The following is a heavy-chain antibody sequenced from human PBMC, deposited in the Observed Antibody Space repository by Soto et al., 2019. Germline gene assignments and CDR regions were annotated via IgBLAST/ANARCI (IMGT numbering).Heavy chain of an antibody. CDR2: INPYNGKT. CDR1: GYTFTSYG. CDR3: ARGSESLGW. J-gene: IGHJ4*02. Sequence: QVQLVQSGAEVKKPGASVKVSCKASGYTFTSYGITWVRQAPGQGLERMGWINPYNGKTNYGQKFQCRVSMTTDTSTGAAYMEVRSRRSADTAIYYCARGSESLGWWGQGPLVTVSS. D-gene: IGHD6-19*01. V-gene: IGHV1-18*01.